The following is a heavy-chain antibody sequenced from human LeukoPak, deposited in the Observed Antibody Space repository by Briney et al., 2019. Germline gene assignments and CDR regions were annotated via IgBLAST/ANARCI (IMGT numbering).Heavy chain of an antibody. J-gene: IGHJ4*02. CDR1: GGSISNYY. V-gene: IGHV4-59*01. Sequence: SETLSLTCTVSGGSISNYYWNWIRQPPGKGLEWIGYIYYSGSTNYNSSLKSRVTISVDTSKNQFSLKLRSVTAADTAVYYCTRVACGGDSCFDYWGQGTLVTVSS. CDR2: IYYSGST. D-gene: IGHD2-21*02. CDR3: TRVACGGDSCFDY.